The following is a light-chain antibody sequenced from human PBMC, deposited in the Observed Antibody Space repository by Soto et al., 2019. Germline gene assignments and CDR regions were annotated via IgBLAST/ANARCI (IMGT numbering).Light chain of an antibody. J-gene: IGLJ1*01. CDR3: SSYTSSSPDV. CDR2: EVT. Sequence: QSVLTQPASVSGSPGQSITISCTGTTSDVGGYEYVSWYQQHTGKAPKLMIYEVTTRPSGVSNRFSGSKSGTTASLTISGLQAEDEADYYCSSYTSSSPDVFGSGTKITVL. CDR1: TSDVGGYEY. V-gene: IGLV2-14*01.